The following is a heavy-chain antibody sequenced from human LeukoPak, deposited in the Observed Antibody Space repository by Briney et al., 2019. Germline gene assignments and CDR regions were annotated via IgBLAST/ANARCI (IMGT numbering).Heavy chain of an antibody. V-gene: IGHV4-4*07. CDR3: ARVAQCSGGSCYSAFDY. Sequence: SETLSLTCTVSGGSISSYYWSWIRQPAGKGLEWIGRIYTSGSTNYNPSLKSRVTISVGTSKNQFSLKLSSVTAADTAVYYCARVAQCSGGSCYSAFDYWGQGTLVTVSS. D-gene: IGHD2-15*01. J-gene: IGHJ4*02. CDR1: GGSISSYY. CDR2: IYTSGST.